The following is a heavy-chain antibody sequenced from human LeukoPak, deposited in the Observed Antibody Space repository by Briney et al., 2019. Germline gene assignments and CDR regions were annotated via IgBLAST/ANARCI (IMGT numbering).Heavy chain of an antibody. CDR2: TYYRSKWYN. V-gene: IGHV6-1*01. J-gene: IGHJ4*02. Sequence: SQTLSLTCAISGDSVSSNSAAWNWIRQSPSRGLEWLGSTYYRSKWYNDYAVSVKSRVTINPDTSKNQFSLQLNSVTPEDTAVYYCARDLSYDILTGYYKSSYFDYWGQATLVTVSS. D-gene: IGHD3-9*01. CDR3: ARDLSYDILTGYYKSSYFDY. CDR1: GDSVSSNSAA.